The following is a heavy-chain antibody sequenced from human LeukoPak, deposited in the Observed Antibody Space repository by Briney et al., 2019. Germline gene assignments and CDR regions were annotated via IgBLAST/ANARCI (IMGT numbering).Heavy chain of an antibody. V-gene: IGHV4-34*01. CDR2: INHSGST. CDR1: GGSFSGYY. J-gene: IGHJ4*02. Sequence: PSETLSLTCAVYGGSFSGYYWSWIRQPPGKGLEWIGEINHSGSTNYNPSLKSRVTISVDTSKNQFSLKLSSVTAADTAVYYCAGSLGIAAGGYWGQGTLVTVSS. D-gene: IGHD6-13*01. CDR3: AGSLGIAAGGY.